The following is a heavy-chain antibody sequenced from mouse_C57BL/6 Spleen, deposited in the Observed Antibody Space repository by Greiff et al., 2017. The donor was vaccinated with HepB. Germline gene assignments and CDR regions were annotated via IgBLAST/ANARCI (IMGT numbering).Heavy chain of an antibody. D-gene: IGHD1-1*01. CDR3: AREDITTVVDAMDY. V-gene: IGHV1-81*01. J-gene: IGHJ4*01. CDR2: IYPRSGNT. CDR1: GYTFTSYG. Sequence: QVQLKESGAELARPGASVKLSCKASGYTFTSYGISWVKQRTGQGLEWIGEIYPRSGNTYYNEKFKGKATLTADKSSSTAYMELRSLTSEDSAVYFCAREDITTVVDAMDYWGQGTSVTVSS.